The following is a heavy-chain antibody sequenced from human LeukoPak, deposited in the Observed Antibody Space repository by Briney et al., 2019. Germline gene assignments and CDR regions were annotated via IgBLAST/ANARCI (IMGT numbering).Heavy chain of an antibody. Sequence: ASVKVSCKASGSTFTDYYMHWVRQAPGQGLEWMGIINPSGGSTSYAQKFQGRVTMTEDTSTDTAYMELSSLRSEDTAVYYCATVPRLRYFDWLFYWGQGTLVTVSS. CDR3: ATVPRLRYFDWLFY. D-gene: IGHD3-9*01. V-gene: IGHV1-46*01. J-gene: IGHJ4*02. CDR1: GSTFTDYY. CDR2: INPSGGST.